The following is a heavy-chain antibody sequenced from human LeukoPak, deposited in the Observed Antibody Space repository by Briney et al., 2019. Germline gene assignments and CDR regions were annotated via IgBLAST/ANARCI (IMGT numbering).Heavy chain of an antibody. Sequence: GGSLRLSCAASGFTFSSYGMHWVRQAPGKGLEWVAVIWYDGSNKYYADSVKGRFTISRDNSKNTLYLQMNSLRAEDTAVYYCARDSKGGDAFDIWGQGTVVTVSS. CDR2: IWYDGSNK. CDR1: GFTFSSYG. CDR3: ARDSKGGDAFDI. J-gene: IGHJ3*02. D-gene: IGHD3-16*01. V-gene: IGHV3-33*08.